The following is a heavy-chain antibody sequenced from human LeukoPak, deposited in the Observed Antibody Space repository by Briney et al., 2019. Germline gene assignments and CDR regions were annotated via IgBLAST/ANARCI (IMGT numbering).Heavy chain of an antibody. Sequence: ASVKVSCKASGYTFTSYAMNWVRQAPGQGLEWMGWINTNTGNPTYAQGFTGRFVFSLDTSVSTAYLQISSLKAEDTAVCYCARGRYCSSTSCYPELRYWGQGTLVTVSS. J-gene: IGHJ4*02. D-gene: IGHD2-2*01. CDR2: INTNTGNP. CDR3: ARGRYCSSTSCYPELRY. V-gene: IGHV7-4-1*02. CDR1: GYTFTSYA.